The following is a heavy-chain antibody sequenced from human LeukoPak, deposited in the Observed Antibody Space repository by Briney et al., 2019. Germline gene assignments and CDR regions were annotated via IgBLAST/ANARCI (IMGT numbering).Heavy chain of an antibody. CDR2: RNPNSGNT. V-gene: IGHV1-8*01. CDR1: GYTFTSYD. J-gene: IGHJ5*02. CDR3: ARESVTTIFAYCDSRPYNWFDP. Sequence: ASVKVSCKASGYTFTSYDINWVRQATGQGLEWMGWRNPNSGNTGYAQKLQGRVTMTRDTSTSTVYMELSSLRSEDTAVYYCARESVTTIFAYCDSRPYNWFDPWGQGTLVTVYS. D-gene: IGHD3-3*01.